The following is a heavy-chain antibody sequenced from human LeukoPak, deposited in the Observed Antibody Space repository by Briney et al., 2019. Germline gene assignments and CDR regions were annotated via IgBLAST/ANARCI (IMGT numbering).Heavy chain of an antibody. J-gene: IGHJ4*02. CDR1: GGSISSYY. D-gene: IGHD2-8*01. V-gene: IGHV4-59*12. Sequence: SETLSLTCTVSGGSISSYYWSWIRQPPGKGLEWIGYIYYSGSTNYNPSLKSRVTISVDTSKNQFSLKLSSVTAADTAVYYCARYPLIRGPLDYWGQGTLVTVSS. CDR3: ARYPLIRGPLDY. CDR2: IYYSGST.